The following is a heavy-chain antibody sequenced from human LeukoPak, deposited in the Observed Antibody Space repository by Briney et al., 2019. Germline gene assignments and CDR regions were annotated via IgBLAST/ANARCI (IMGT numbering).Heavy chain of an antibody. CDR3: VKARYFDWELNFDY. V-gene: IGHV3-23*01. J-gene: IGHJ4*02. Sequence: GGSLRLSCAASGFTFSSYWMHWVRQAPGKGLEWVSAISGSAVNKHYADSVRGRFTISRDNSKDTLYLQMNNLRGEDTAAYYCVKARYFDWELNFDYWGQGALVTVSS. D-gene: IGHD3-9*01. CDR1: GFTFSSYW. CDR2: ISGSAVNK.